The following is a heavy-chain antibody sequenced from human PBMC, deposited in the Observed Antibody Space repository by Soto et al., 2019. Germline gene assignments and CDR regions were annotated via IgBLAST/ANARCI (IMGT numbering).Heavy chain of an antibody. CDR1: GFAFRTYS. CDR3: ARDEGGSSTFYYYYGVDV. CDR2: ISSSSTYI. J-gene: IGHJ6*02. Sequence: EVQLVESGGGLVKPGGSLTLSCEASGFAFRTYSMNWVRQAPGKGLEWVSSISSSSTYIYYADSVKGRFTISRDNAKKSLYLQMNSLRAEDTAVYYCARDEGGSSTFYYYYGVDVWGQGTTVTVSS. V-gene: IGHV3-21*01. D-gene: IGHD6-13*01.